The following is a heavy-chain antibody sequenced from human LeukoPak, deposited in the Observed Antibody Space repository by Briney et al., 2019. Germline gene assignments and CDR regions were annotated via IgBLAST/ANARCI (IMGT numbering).Heavy chain of an antibody. CDR2: FYYSEST. D-gene: IGHD4-23*01. J-gene: IGHJ6*02. CDR1: GVSVTSYY. CDR3: ATILYGGNSMDV. Sequence: SETLSLTCTVSGVSVTSYYWSWIRQPPGKGLEFFGYFYYSESTHYNPSFESRVTMSVDTSKNQISLRLNSVTPADTAVYYCATILYGGNSMDVWGQGTTVTVSS. V-gene: IGHV4-59*02.